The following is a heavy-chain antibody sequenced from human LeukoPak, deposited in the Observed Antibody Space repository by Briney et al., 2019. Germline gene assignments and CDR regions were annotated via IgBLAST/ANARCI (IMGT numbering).Heavy chain of an antibody. CDR1: GGSFSGYY. CDR2: IYDSGST. D-gene: IGHD3-16*01. CDR3: ARHYGP. V-gene: IGHV4-34*01. Sequence: ASETLSLTCAVYGGSFSGYYWSWIRQPPGKGLEWIGSIYDSGSTYYNPSLKSRVTISVDTSKNQFSLKLNSVTAADTAVYYCARHYGPWGQGTLVTVSS. J-gene: IGHJ5*02.